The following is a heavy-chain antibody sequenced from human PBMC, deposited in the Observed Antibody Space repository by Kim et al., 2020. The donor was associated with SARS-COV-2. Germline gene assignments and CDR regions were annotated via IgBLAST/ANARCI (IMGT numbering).Heavy chain of an antibody. Sequence: GGSLRLSCAASGFTFSSYAMSWVRQAPGKGLEWVSAISGSGGGTYYADTAKVRFNISRHNSKTTRYLQLNSLRAEATAVDYCAKSGRGRWFNFEYWGQGALVSASS. CDR3: AKSGRGRWFNFEY. J-gene: IGHJ4*02. CDR2: ISGSGGGT. V-gene: IGHV3-23*01. D-gene: IGHD3-16*01. CDR1: GFTFSSYA.